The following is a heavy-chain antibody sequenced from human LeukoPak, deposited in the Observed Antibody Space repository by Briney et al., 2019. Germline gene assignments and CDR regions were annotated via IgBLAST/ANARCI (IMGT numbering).Heavy chain of an antibody. CDR2: IYYSGST. CDR1: GGSISSSSYY. Sequence: PSETLSLTCTVSGGSISSSSYYWGWIRQPPGKGLEWIGGIYYSGSTYYNPSLKSRVTISVDTSKNQFSLKLSSVTAADTAVYYCYVVVPAAMGGYYYYYMDVWGKGTTVTVSS. CDR3: YVVVPAAMGGYYYYYMDV. D-gene: IGHD2-2*01. V-gene: IGHV4-39*01. J-gene: IGHJ6*03.